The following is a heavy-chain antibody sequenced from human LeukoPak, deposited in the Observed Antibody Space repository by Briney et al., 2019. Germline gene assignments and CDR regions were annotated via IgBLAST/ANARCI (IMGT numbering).Heavy chain of an antibody. Sequence: SETLSLTCTVSGGSIRSSTDYWGWIRQPPGKELEWIGSIYYSGSTYYNPSLKSRVTISVDTSKNQFSLKLSSVTAADTAVYYCARVPAGGGSGSLYFDYWGQGTLVTVSS. CDR1: GGSIRSSTDY. D-gene: IGHD3-10*01. CDR2: IYYSGST. CDR3: ARVPAGGGSGSLYFDY. V-gene: IGHV4-39*07. J-gene: IGHJ4*02.